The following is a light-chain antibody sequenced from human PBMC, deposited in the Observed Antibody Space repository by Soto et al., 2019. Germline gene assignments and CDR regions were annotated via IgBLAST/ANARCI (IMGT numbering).Light chain of an antibody. CDR2: DAS. CDR3: QQRSNWPLT. J-gene: IGKJ4*01. V-gene: IGKV3-11*01. CDR1: QSVSSY. Sequence: EIVLTQSPATLSSSPGERATLSCRASQSVSSYLAWYQQKPGQAPRLLMYDASNRATGIPARFSGSGSGTDFTLTISSLEPEDFAVYYCQQRSNWPLTFGGGTKVEIK.